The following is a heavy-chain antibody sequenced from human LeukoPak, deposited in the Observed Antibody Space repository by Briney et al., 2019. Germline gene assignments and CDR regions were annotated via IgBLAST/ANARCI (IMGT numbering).Heavy chain of an antibody. D-gene: IGHD3-3*01. CDR2: IYTGGST. V-gene: IGHV3-53*01. J-gene: IGHJ4*02. CDR3: ASSRFWSGFTVNY. CDR1: GFTVSSNY. Sequence: PGGSLRLSCAASGFTVSSNYMSWVRQAPGKGLEWVSVIYTGGSTYYADSVKGRFTISRDNSKNTLSLQMNSLRAEDTAVYYCASSRFWSGFTVNYWGQGTLVTVSS.